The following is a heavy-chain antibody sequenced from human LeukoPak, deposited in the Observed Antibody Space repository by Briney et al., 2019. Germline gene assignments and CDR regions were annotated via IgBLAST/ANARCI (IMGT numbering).Heavy chain of an antibody. D-gene: IGHD2-21*01. CDR2: ISASGSRT. CDR3: ARDHRGPFPYGMDV. CDR1: GFTFSTLD. Sequence: GGSLRLSCAASGFTFSTLDMSWVRQAPGKGLEWVSSISASGSRTYYADSVKGRFTISRDNSRDTLYLQMNSLRAEDTAVYYCARDHRGPFPYGMDVWGQGTTVTVSS. V-gene: IGHV3-23*01. J-gene: IGHJ6*02.